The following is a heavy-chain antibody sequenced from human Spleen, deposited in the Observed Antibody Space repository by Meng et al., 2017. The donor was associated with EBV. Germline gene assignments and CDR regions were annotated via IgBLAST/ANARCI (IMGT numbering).Heavy chain of an antibody. CDR3: ARGVSYGDYEGPYNGMDV. J-gene: IGHJ6*02. CDR2: IYYSGST. Sequence: QLQQLCAGLLKASGTLSLTCAVYGGSFSGYYWSWIRQPPGKGLEWIGDIYYSGSTNYNPSLKSRVTMSVDTSNNSFSLKLSSVTTADTAVYYCARGVSYGDYEGPYNGMDVWDQGTTVTVSS. V-gene: IGHV4-34*01. CDR1: GGSFSGYY. D-gene: IGHD4-17*01.